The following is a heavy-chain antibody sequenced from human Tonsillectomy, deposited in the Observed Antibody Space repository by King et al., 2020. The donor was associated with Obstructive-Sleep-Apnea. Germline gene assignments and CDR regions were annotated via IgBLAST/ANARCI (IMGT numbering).Heavy chain of an antibody. D-gene: IGHD1-26*01. J-gene: IGHJ4*02. V-gene: IGHV3-21*01. Sequence: VQLVESGGGLVKPGGSLRLSCAASGFTFSSYSMNWVRQAPGKGLEWVSFISSSNSYIYYADSVKGRFTISRDNAKNSLYLQMNSLRAEDTAVYYCARGGRANVPFDYWGPGTLVTVSS. CDR1: GFTFSSYS. CDR3: ARGGRANVPFDY. CDR2: ISSSNSYI.